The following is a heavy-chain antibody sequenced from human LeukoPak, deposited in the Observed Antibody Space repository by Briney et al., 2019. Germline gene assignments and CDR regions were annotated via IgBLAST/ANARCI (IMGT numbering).Heavy chain of an antibody. D-gene: IGHD2-2*01. CDR3: ARAEEYQTPGAFDI. V-gene: IGHV4-38-2*01. CDR1: GYSISSGYY. Sequence: PSETLSLTCAVSGYSISSGYYWGWIRQPPGKGLEWIGSIYHSGSTYYNPSLKSRVTISVDTSKNQFSLKLSSVTAADTAVYYCARAEEYQTPGAFDIWGQGTMVTVSS. CDR2: IYHSGST. J-gene: IGHJ3*02.